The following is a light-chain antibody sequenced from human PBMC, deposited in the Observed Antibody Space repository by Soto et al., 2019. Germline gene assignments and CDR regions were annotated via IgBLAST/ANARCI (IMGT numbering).Light chain of an antibody. CDR1: NSDVGGYNY. Sequence: QSALTQPRSVSGSPGQSVTISCTGTNSDVGGYNYVSWYQQDPGKAPKLMIYDVSKRPSGVPDRFSGSKSGNTASLTISGLQAEDEADYYCSSYAGSYPFVFGTGTKLTVL. J-gene: IGLJ1*01. CDR3: SSYAGSYPFV. V-gene: IGLV2-11*01. CDR2: DVS.